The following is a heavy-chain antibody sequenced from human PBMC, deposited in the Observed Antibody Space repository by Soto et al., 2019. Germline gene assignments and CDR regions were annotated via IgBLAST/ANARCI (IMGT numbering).Heavy chain of an antibody. CDR1: GYTFTSYG. D-gene: IGHD3-22*01. CDR2: ISAYNGNT. J-gene: IGHJ4*02. CDR3: ARYYYYSSGCAPLYF. Sequence: ASVKVSCKASGYTFTSYGISWVRQAPGQGLEWMGWISAYNGNTNYAQKLQGRVTMTTDTSTSTAYMELRSLRSDDTAVYYCARYYYYSSGCAPLYFWGQGTLVPVSS. V-gene: IGHV1-18*04.